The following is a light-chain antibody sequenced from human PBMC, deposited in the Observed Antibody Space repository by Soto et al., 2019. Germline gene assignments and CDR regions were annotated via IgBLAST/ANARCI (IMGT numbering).Light chain of an antibody. J-gene: IGLJ1*01. V-gene: IGLV2-14*01. CDR1: SSDVGGYNY. CDR3: SSYTSSSTGV. CDR2: DVN. Sequence: QSALTQPASVSGSPGQSITISCTGTSSDVGGYNYVSWYQQHPGKAPKLMIYDVNDRPSGVSHRFSGSKSGNTASLTISGLQAEDEADYYCSSYTSSSTGVFGTGTKVPS.